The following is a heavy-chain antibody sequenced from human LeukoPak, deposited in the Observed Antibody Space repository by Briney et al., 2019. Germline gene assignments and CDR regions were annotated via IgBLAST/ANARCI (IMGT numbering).Heavy chain of an antibody. CDR3: ARDLYHPQQKLRSDY. D-gene: IGHD1-14*01. CDR2: IYSGGST. V-gene: IGHV3-53*01. CDR1: GFTVSNNY. Sequence: GGSLRLSCAASGFTVSNNYMSWVRQAPGKGLEWVSIIYSGGSTYYSDSVKGRFTISRDNSKNTLYLQMNSLRAEDTALYYCARDLYHPQQKLRSDYWGQGTQVTVSS. J-gene: IGHJ4*02.